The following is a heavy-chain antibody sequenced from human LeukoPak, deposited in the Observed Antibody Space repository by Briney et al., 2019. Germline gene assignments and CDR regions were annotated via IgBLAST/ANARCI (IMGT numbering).Heavy chain of an antibody. D-gene: IGHD2/OR15-2a*01. V-gene: IGHV1-46*01. J-gene: IGHJ4*02. CDR2: INPSGGST. CDR1: GYTFTSYY. CDR3: ARESTCNDY. Sequence: ASVKVSCKESGYTFTSYYIHWVRQAPGQGLEWVGLINPSGGSTSYAQKFQGRVTMSRDTSTSTVYMELSSLRSEDTALYYCARESTCNDYWGQGTLVTVSS.